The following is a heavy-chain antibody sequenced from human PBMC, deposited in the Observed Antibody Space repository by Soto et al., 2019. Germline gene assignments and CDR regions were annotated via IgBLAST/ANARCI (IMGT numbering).Heavy chain of an antibody. CDR1: GGSISSGDYY. CDR3: AREGWPLLQTGMDV. J-gene: IGHJ6*02. V-gene: IGHV4-30-4*01. D-gene: IGHD2-15*01. Sequence: SETLSLTCTVSGGSISSGDYYWSWIRQPPGKGLEWIGYIYYSGSTYYNPSLKSRVTISVDTSKNQFSLKLSSVTAADTAVYYCAREGWPLLQTGMDVWGQGTTVTVSS. CDR2: IYYSGST.